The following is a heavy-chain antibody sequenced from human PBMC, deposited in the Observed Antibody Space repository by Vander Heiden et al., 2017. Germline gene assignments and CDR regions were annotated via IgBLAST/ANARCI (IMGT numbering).Heavy chain of an antibody. Sequence: QVQLVESGGGVVQPGRSLRLSCAATGFSLSRPAMPWVRQAPGKGLEWVALISYDGTNKNYAESVKGRFTISRDTSEDTLYLQMNSLSDDDTAVYYCARDFMHCINTDCFSTEAFDIWGQGTMVTVSS. D-gene: IGHD2-8*01. CDR2: ISYDGTNK. CDR3: ARDFMHCINTDCFSTEAFDI. J-gene: IGHJ3*02. V-gene: IGHV3-30-3*01. CDR1: GFSLSRPA.